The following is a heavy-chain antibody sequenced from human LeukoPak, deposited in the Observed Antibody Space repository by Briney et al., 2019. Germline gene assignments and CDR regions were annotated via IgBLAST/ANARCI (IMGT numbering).Heavy chain of an antibody. D-gene: IGHD5-12*01. V-gene: IGHV3-30-3*01. J-gene: IGHJ6*02. CDR3: ARGTGGRVATISYYYYGMDV. CDR1: GFTFSIYA. CDR2: ISYDGNNK. Sequence: PGGSLTLSCAASGFTFSIYAMHWVRQAPGKGLEWVALISYDGNNKYYADSEKGRFTISRDNYKNTLYLQMKSLRAGDTAVYDWARGTGGRVATISYYYYGMDVWGQGTTVTVSS.